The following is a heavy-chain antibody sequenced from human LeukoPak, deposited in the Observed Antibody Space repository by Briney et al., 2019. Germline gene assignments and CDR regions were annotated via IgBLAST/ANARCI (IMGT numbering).Heavy chain of an antibody. CDR3: ARDTPPIAPSRGPRIAAAGTDL. V-gene: IGHV4-59*01. CDR2: IHYRGSP. CDR1: DGSISGFY. Sequence: PSETLSLTCTVSDGSISGFYWSWIRQPPGKGLEWIGYIHYRGSPSYNPALKSRVTISVDTSKSQFSLKLNSVTAADTAVYYCARDTPPIAPSRGPRIAAAGTDLWGRGTLVTVSS. J-gene: IGHJ2*01. D-gene: IGHD6-13*01.